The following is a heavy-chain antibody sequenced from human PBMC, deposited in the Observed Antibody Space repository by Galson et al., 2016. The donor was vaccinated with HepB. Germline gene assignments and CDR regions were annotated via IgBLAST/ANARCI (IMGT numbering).Heavy chain of an antibody. CDR2: IRDSTTM. D-gene: IGHD5-24*01. V-gene: IGHV3-48*02. J-gene: IGHJ3*02. Sequence: SLRLSCAASGFTFNIYTMNWVRQAPGKGLEWVSYIRDSTTMYHADSVKGRFTISRVDAKNSLYLQMNSLRDDDTALYYCVRDYNYAFDIWGQGTMVTVSS. CDR3: VRDYNYAFDI. CDR1: GFTFNIYT.